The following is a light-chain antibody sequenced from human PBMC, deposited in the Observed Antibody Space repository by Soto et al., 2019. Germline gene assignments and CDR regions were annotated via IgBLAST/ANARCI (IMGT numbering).Light chain of an antibody. Sequence: QSALTQPASVSESPGQSITISCTGTNNDVGNYKLVSWFQHHLGKAPKLIIYEVNKRPSGVPDRFSGSKSGYTASLTVSGLQTEDEAFYYCSSSAGIYHYLVFGGGTKLTVL. CDR2: EVN. CDR1: NNDVGNYKL. CDR3: SSSAGIYHYLV. J-gene: IGLJ3*02. V-gene: IGLV2-14*02.